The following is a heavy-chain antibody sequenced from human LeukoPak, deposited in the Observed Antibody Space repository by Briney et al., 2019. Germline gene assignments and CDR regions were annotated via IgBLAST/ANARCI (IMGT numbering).Heavy chain of an antibody. D-gene: IGHD6-19*01. CDR1: GFPFGDFT. J-gene: IGHJ4*02. V-gene: IGHV3-49*03. CDR2: IRSKVYGGAP. CDR3: ARGSGRYVMVDW. Sequence: GGSLRLSCSATGFPFGDFTMSRFRQSPGQGLEWVGFIRSKVYGGAPEHAASVAARFTISRDDSTSIAYLQMNSVQAEDTAVYYCARGSGRYVMVDWWGQGTLVTVSS.